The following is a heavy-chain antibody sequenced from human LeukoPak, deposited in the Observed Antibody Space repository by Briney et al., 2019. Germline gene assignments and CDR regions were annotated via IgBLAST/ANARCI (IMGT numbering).Heavy chain of an antibody. J-gene: IGHJ4*02. CDR3: ARSPYYDSSTYQDF. CDR1: GFTFSSYA. Sequence: GGSLRLSCTASGFTFSSYAFHWVRQAPGKGLEWVAIISYDGGFKYYTDSVKGRFTISRDNSKDTLYLQMNSLRAEDTAVYHCARSPYYDSSTYQDFWGQGTLVTVSS. D-gene: IGHD3-22*01. CDR2: ISYDGGFK. V-gene: IGHV3-30-3*01.